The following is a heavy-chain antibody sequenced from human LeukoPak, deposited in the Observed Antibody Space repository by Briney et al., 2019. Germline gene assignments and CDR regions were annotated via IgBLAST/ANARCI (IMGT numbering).Heavy chain of an antibody. CDR2: IYPGDSDT. CDR1: GYIFTSYW. D-gene: IGHD6-13*01. CDR3: ARYGQQLGLDY. Sequence: PGXSLQISCKGSGYIFTSYWIGWGRQLPGKGLEWMGIIYPGDSDTRYSPSLQGQVTISAEKDNSTAYLQWSSLKASDTAMYYCARYGQQLGLDYWGQGTLVTVSS. J-gene: IGHJ4*02. V-gene: IGHV5-51*01.